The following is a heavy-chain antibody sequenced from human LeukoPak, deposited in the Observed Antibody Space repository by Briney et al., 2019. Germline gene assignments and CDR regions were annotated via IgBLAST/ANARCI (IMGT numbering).Heavy chain of an antibody. CDR3: ARMGTGVDYYDSSGYYYPKTTSYYFDY. CDR2: ISSSGSTI. J-gene: IGHJ4*02. D-gene: IGHD3-22*01. V-gene: IGHV3-11*01. CDR1: GFTFSDYY. Sequence: GGSLRLSCAASGFTFSDYYMSGIRQAPGKGLEWVSYISSSGSTIYYADPVKGRFTISRDNAKNSLYLQMNSLRAEDTAVYYCARMGTGVDYYDSSGYYYPKTTSYYFDYWGQGTLVTVSS.